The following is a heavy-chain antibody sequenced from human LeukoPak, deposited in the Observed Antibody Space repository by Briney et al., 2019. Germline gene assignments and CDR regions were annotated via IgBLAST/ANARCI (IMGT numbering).Heavy chain of an antibody. D-gene: IGHD6-13*01. CDR1: GFTFGSYW. J-gene: IGHJ4*02. CDR3: ARSSRVYYY. CDR2: IKQDGSEK. Sequence: GGSLRLSCAASGFTFGSYWMSWVRQAPGKGLEWVANIKQDGSEKYYVDSVKGRFTISRDNAKNSLYLQMNSLRAEDTAVYYCARSSRVYYYWGQGTLVTVSS. V-gene: IGHV3-7*01.